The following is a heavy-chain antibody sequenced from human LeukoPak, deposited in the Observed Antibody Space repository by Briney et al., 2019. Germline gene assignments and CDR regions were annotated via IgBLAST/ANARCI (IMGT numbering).Heavy chain of an antibody. V-gene: IGHV3-48*01. CDR2: ISAGTSSI. J-gene: IGHJ4*02. CDR3: ARGIGYYDSSAYYYFDS. D-gene: IGHD3-22*01. CDR1: GFTFSSYS. Sequence: PGGSLRLSCAASGFTFSSYSMNWVRQAPGKGLEWVSYISAGTSSIYYADSVKGRFTISRDNAKNSLYLQVNSLRAEDTALYYCARGIGYYDSSAYYYFDSWGQGTLVTVSS.